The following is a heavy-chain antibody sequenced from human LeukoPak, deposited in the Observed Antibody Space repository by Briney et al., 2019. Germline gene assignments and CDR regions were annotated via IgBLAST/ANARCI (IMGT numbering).Heavy chain of an antibody. CDR1: GFTFSSYA. J-gene: IGHJ4*02. CDR3: AKSWIVVVINGFDY. CDR2: ISYDGSNK. Sequence: PGGSLRLSCAASGFTFSSYAMHWVRQAPGKGLEWVAVISYDGSNKYYADSVKGRFTISRDNSKNTLYLQMNSLRAEDTAVYYCAKSWIVVVINGFDYWGQGTLVTVSS. D-gene: IGHD3-22*01. V-gene: IGHV3-30-3*01.